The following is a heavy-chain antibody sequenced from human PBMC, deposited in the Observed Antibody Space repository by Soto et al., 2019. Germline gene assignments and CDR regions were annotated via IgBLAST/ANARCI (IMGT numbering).Heavy chain of an antibody. CDR3: ARGDGYYFDY. Sequence: SETLSLTCAVYGGSFSGYYWSWIRRPPGKGLEWIGEINHSGSTNYNPSLKSRVTISVDTSKNQFSLKLSSVTAADTAVYYCARGDGYYFDYWGQGTVVTVSS. V-gene: IGHV4-34*01. CDR1: GGSFSGYY. D-gene: IGHD3-10*01. CDR2: INHSGST. J-gene: IGHJ4*02.